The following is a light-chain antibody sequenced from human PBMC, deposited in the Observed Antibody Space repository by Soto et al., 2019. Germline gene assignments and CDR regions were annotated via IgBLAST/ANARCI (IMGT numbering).Light chain of an antibody. CDR2: RNN. V-gene: IGLV1-44*01. CDR1: SSSIESNS. J-gene: IGLJ2*01. Sequence: QSVLTQPPSASGTPGQRVTISCSGSSSSIESNSVNWYQQLPGTAPKLLIYRNNQRPSGVPDRVSGSKSGTSASLAISGLQSEDEDDYYCAAWDDSLRRPVFGGGTKLTVL. CDR3: AAWDDSLRRPV.